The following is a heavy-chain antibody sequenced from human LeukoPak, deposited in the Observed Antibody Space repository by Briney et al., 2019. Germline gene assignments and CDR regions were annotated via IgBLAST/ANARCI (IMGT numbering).Heavy chain of an antibody. Sequence: GGSLRLSSAASGFTFSDYYMSWIRQAPGKGLEWVSYISSSSSHTNYADSVKGRFTISRDNAKNSLYLQMNSLRAEDTAVYYCARGAVTVAGPAEYFQHWGQGTLVTVSS. CDR2: ISSSSSHT. CDR3: ARGAVTVAGPAEYFQH. V-gene: IGHV3-11*05. J-gene: IGHJ1*01. D-gene: IGHD6-19*01. CDR1: GFTFSDYY.